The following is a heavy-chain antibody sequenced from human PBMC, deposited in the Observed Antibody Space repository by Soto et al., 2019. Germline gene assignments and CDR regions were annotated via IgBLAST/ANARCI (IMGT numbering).Heavy chain of an antibody. Sequence: QVQLVESGGGVVQPGRSLRLSCAASGFTFSSYGMHWVRQAPGKGLEWGAVIWYDGSNRYYAESVKGRFTISRDNSKNTLYLQMNSLRAEDTAVYYCARAELPSLFDYWGQGTLVTVSS. D-gene: IGHD1-26*01. V-gene: IGHV3-33*01. CDR2: IWYDGSNR. CDR1: GFTFSSYG. J-gene: IGHJ4*02. CDR3: ARAELPSLFDY.